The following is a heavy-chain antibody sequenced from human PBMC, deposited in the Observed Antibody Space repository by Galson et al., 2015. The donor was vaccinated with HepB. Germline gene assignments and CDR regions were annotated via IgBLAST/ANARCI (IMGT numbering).Heavy chain of an antibody. V-gene: IGHV3-33*01. Sequence: SLRLSCAASGFTFSSYGMHWVRQAPGKGLEWVAVIWYDGSNKYYADSVKGRFTISRDNSKNTLYLQMNSLRAEDTAVYYCARGEYDFWSGHSWFDPWGQGTLVTVSS. CDR3: ARGEYDFWSGHSWFDP. CDR1: GFTFSSYG. CDR2: IWYDGSNK. J-gene: IGHJ5*02. D-gene: IGHD3-3*01.